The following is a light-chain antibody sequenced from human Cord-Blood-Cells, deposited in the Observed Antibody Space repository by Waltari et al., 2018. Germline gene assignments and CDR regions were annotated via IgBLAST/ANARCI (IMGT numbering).Light chain of an antibody. CDR2: WAS. CDR3: QQYYSTPWT. Sequence: DIVMTQSPASLAVPLGERATTNRNTSQSVLYRSKNKNYLALYQQKPGQPPKLLIYWASNRESGVPDRFSGSGSGTDFTLTISSLQAEDVAVYYCQQYYSTPWTFGQGTKVEIK. CDR1: QSVLYRSKNKNY. J-gene: IGKJ1*01. V-gene: IGKV4-1*01.